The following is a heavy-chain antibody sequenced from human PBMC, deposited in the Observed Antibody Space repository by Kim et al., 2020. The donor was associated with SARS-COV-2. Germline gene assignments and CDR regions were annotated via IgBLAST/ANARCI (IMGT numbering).Heavy chain of an antibody. J-gene: IGHJ3*02. D-gene: IGHD4-17*01. CDR3: ARLYGASGKNAFDI. V-gene: IGHV3-74*01. CDR1: GFTFSNYW. Sequence: GGSLRLSCAASGFTFSNYWMHWVRQAPWKGLVWVSRINTDGSSTTSADSVKGRFTISRDNAKNTLYLQMNSLRAEDTAVYYCARLYGASGKNAFDIWGQGTMVTVSS. CDR2: INTDGSST.